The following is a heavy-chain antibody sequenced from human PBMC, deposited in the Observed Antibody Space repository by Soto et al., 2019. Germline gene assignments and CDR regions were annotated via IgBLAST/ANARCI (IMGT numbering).Heavy chain of an antibody. Sequence: PTDTLSLTGTVSCGSMRNYFWTWIRQPPGKGLEWIGYIHYSGTTSFFPSYNPSLRSRVTISEDTSKNQFSLKLLSVTTADTAVYFCAAGEASSRNLAPYYLDFWGQGTLVTVST. CDR2: IHYSGTT. J-gene: IGHJ4*02. CDR1: CGSMRNYF. CDR3: AAGEASSRNLAPYYLDF. D-gene: IGHD6-13*01. V-gene: IGHV4-59*01.